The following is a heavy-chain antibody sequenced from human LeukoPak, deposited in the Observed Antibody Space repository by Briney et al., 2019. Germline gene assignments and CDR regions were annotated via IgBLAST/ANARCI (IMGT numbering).Heavy chain of an antibody. CDR1: GFTFSSYW. Sequence: GGSLRLSCAASGFTFSSYWMCWVRQAPGKGLEWVANIKQDGSEKYYVDSVKGRFTISRDNAKNSLYLQMNSLRAEDTAVYYCARAQPDIVVVPAANPRYYYYYYMDVWGKGTTVTVSS. J-gene: IGHJ6*03. CDR3: ARAQPDIVVVPAANPRYYYYYYMDV. CDR2: IKQDGSEK. V-gene: IGHV3-7*01. D-gene: IGHD2-2*01.